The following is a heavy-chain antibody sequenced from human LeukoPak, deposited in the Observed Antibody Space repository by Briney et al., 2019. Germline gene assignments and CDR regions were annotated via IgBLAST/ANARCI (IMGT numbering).Heavy chain of an antibody. Sequence: GGSLRLSCAASGFTFSSSLMSWVRQAPGKGLEWVANIKEDGSEKYYVDSVKGRFTISRDNAKNSLYLQMNSLRAEDTAVYYCARDLSTVGGQGTLVTVSS. CDR3: ARDLSTV. D-gene: IGHD4-17*01. V-gene: IGHV3-7*04. CDR2: IKEDGSEK. J-gene: IGHJ4*02. CDR1: GFTFSSSL.